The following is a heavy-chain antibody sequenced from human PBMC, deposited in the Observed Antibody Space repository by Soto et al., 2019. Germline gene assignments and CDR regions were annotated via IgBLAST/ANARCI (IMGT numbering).Heavy chain of an antibody. D-gene: IGHD2-15*01. Sequence: QVELQESGPGLVKPSETLSLICAVSGGSISRSNWWSWVRHPPGKGLEWIGEIYHSGLTDYNPSLKSRVTMSIDKSTNQFSLNLTSVTAADTAVSYCTRVLAALGNRWYLDLWGRGTLVSVSS. J-gene: IGHJ2*01. CDR2: IYHSGLT. CDR3: TRVLAALGNRWYLDL. CDR1: GGSISRSNW. V-gene: IGHV4-4*02.